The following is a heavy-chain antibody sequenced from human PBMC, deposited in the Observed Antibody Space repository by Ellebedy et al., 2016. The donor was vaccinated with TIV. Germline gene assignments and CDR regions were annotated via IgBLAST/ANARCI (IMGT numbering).Heavy chain of an antibody. J-gene: IGHJ6*02. CDR1: GYSFTGYF. CDR2: ITPNSGAT. V-gene: IGHV1-2*04. CDR3: AREKKVVPAAMISFYYYYYGMDV. Sequence: ASVKVSXKASGYSFTGYFIHWVRQAPGQGLEWMGWITPNSGATDYAQKFQGWVTMTSDTSISTVYMELRSLRSDDTAVYYCAREKKVVPAAMISFYYYYYGMDVWGQGTTVTVSS. D-gene: IGHD2-2*01.